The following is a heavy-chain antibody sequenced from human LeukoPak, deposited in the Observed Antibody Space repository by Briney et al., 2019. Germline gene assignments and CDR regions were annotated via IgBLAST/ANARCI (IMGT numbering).Heavy chain of an antibody. CDR1: GYTFTSYG. Sequence: ASVKVSCKASGYTFTSYGISWLRQAPGQGLEWMAWISAYNGNTDYAQNLRGRVTMTTDTSTSTAYMELRSLRSDDTAVYYCERAVLDRSGTYYNDSSDYWCQGTLVTVSS. V-gene: IGHV1-18*01. CDR2: ISAYNGNT. CDR3: ERAVLDRSGTYYNDSSDY. D-gene: IGHD3-10*01. J-gene: IGHJ4*02.